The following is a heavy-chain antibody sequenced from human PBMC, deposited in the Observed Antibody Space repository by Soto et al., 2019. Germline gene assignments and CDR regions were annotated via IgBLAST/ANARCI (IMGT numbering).Heavy chain of an antibody. CDR1: AFSFSNYW. CDR2: IKEDGSEI. CDR3: ARGGSVFGVVITQYYYYGMDV. V-gene: IGHV3-7*01. J-gene: IGHJ6*02. Sequence: GSLRLSCETSAFSFSNYWMTWVRQAPGKGLEWVANIKEDGSEICYLDSVKGRFTISRDNAKNTLYLQMNSLRAEDTAVYYCARGGSVFGVVITQYYYYGMDVWGQGTTVTVS. D-gene: IGHD3-3*02.